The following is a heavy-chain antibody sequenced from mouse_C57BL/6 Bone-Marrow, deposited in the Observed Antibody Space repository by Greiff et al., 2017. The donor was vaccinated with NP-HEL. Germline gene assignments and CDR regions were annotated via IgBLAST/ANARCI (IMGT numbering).Heavy chain of an antibody. Sequence: EVQGVESGEGLVKPGGSLKLSCAASGFTFSSYAMSWVRQTPEKRLEWVAYISSGGDYIYYADTVKGRFTISRDNARNTLYLQMSSLKSEDTAMYYCTRGGYSNYGAYWGQGTLVTVSA. D-gene: IGHD2-5*01. V-gene: IGHV5-9-1*02. CDR2: ISSGGDYI. CDR1: GFTFSSYA. J-gene: IGHJ3*01. CDR3: TRGGYSNYGAY.